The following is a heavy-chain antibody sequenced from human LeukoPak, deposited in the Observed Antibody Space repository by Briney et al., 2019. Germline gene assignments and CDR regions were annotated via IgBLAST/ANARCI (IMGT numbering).Heavy chain of an antibody. CDR3: AKEELGPRSTTNWFDP. CDR2: ISGSGGST. V-gene: IGHV3-23*01. CDR1: GFTFSSYA. D-gene: IGHD1-26*01. J-gene: IGHJ5*02. Sequence: GGSLRLSCVASGFTFSSYAMSWVRQAPGKGLEWVSAISGSGGSTYYADSVKGRFTISRDNSKNTLYLQMNSLRAEDTAVYYCAKEELGPRSTTNWFDPWGQGTLVTVSS.